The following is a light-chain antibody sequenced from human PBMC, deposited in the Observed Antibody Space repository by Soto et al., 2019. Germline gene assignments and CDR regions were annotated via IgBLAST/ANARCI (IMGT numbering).Light chain of an antibody. CDR2: DAS. V-gene: IGKV1-5*01. J-gene: IGKJ1*01. CDR3: QQYNSYSAT. CDR1: QSISYW. Sequence: DIQMTQAPSTLSASVGDRVTITCRASQSISYWLAWYQQKPGKAPTLLIYDASTLESGVPSRFSGSGFGTDFTLTISTLQPDDFATYYCQQYNSYSATFGQGTKVDIK.